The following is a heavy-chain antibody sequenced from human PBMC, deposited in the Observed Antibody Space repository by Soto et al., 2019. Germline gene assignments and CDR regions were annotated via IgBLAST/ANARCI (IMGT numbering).Heavy chain of an antibody. V-gene: IGHV4-30-4*01. D-gene: IGHD4-17*01. CDR1: GGSISDDDYY. J-gene: IGHJ6*02. Sequence: QVQLHESGPGLVKPSQTLSLTCTVSGGSISDDDYYWNWIRQSPGKGLEWIGHIYYNGNTYYNPSLKRRLTMSLDTSQNQFSLHLTSVIAADSALYFCARATTVPSSFFFYGLDVWGPGTTVTVSS. CDR3: ARATTVPSSFFFYGLDV. CDR2: IYYNGNT.